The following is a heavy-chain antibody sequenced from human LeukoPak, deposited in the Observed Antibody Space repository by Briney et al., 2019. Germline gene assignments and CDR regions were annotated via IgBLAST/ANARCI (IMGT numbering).Heavy chain of an antibody. CDR3: ATSYGSGSYCTYWYFDL. J-gene: IGHJ2*01. D-gene: IGHD3-10*01. Sequence: SETLSLTCTVSGYSISSGYYWGWIRQPPGKGLEWIGSIYHSGSTYYNPSLKSRVTISVDTSKNQFSLKLSSVTAADTAVYYCATSYGSGSYCTYWYFDLWGRGTLVTVSS. CDR2: IYHSGST. CDR1: GYSISSGYY. V-gene: IGHV4-38-2*02.